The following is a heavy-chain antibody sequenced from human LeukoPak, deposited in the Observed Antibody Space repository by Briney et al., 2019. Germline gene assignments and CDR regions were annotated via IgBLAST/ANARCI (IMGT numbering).Heavy chain of an antibody. Sequence: PSGTLSLTCGVSGGSISGTNWWSWVRQPPGQCLEWIGEISLAGQTNFNPSLDGRVTMSLDKSSNKLYLHLTSVTAADTATYFCSRESGPFCPFGYWGQGTLVIVSS. D-gene: IGHD1-26*01. CDR2: ISLAGQT. CDR3: SRESGPFCPFGY. CDR1: GGSISGTNW. J-gene: IGHJ4*02. V-gene: IGHV4-4*02.